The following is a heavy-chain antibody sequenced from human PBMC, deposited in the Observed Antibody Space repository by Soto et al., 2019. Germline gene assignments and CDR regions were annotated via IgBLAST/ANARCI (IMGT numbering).Heavy chain of an antibody. D-gene: IGHD2-15*01. Sequence: SETLSLTCTVSGGSISSYYWSWIRQPPGKGLEWIGYIYYSGSTNCNPSLKSRVTISVDTSKNQFSLKLSSVTAADTAVYYCAREAGGYCSGGSCSIGWFDPWGQGTLVTVSS. V-gene: IGHV4-59*12. J-gene: IGHJ5*02. CDR1: GGSISSYY. CDR2: IYYSGST. CDR3: AREAGGYCSGGSCSIGWFDP.